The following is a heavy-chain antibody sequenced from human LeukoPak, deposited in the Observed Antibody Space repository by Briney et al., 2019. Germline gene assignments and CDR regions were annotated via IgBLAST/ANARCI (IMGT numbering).Heavy chain of an antibody. V-gene: IGHV3-23*01. CDR2: ISGSGST. D-gene: IGHD1-26*01. CDR3: AKDRSAARVGATPTYYFDY. J-gene: IGHJ4*02. Sequence: GGSPRLSCAASGITFSSYAMNWVRQAPGKGLEWVSGISGSGSTYYADSVKGRFTISRDNSKNTLYLQMNSLRAEDTAVYYCAKDRSAARVGATPTYYFDYWGQGTLVTVSS. CDR1: GITFSSYA.